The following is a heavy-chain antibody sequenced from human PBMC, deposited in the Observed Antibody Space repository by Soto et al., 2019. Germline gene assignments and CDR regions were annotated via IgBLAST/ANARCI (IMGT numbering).Heavy chain of an antibody. Sequence: ASVKVSCKACGYKCTSYPRHSDRQAPGQRLEWMGWINAGNGNTKYSQKFQGRVTITRDTSASTAYMELSSLRSEDTAVYYCARFLARSGWYDFDYWGQGTLVPVSS. V-gene: IGHV1-3*01. CDR3: ARFLARSGWYDFDY. D-gene: IGHD6-19*01. J-gene: IGHJ4*02. CDR1: GYKCTSYP. CDR2: INAGNGNT.